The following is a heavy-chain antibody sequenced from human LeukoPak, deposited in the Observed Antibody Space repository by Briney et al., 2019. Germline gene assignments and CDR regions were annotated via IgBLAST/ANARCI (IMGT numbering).Heavy chain of an antibody. CDR1: GGSITSVSYS. J-gene: IGHJ5*02. CDR2: IHSSGST. V-gene: IGHV4-61*02. CDR3: AREKIGYYDSSGRGWFDP. Sequence: PSETLSLTCTVSGGSITSVSYSWSWIRQPAGKGLEWIGRIHSSGSTNSNPSLKSRVTISVDTSKKQFSLKLNSVTAADTAVYYCAREKIGYYDSSGRGWFDPWGQGTLVTVSS. D-gene: IGHD3-22*01.